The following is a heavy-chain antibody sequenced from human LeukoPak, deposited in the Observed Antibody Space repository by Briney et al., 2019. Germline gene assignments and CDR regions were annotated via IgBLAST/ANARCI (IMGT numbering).Heavy chain of an antibody. V-gene: IGHV4-4*02. CDR1: GGSISRSNW. D-gene: IGHD3-9*01. Sequence: SGTLSLTCAVSGGSISRSNWWSWVRQPPGKGLEWIGEIYHSGTTNYNPSLRSRVTISVDKSKNQFSLELYSVTAADTAVYYCARELTGDAFDIWGQGTMVTVSS. CDR3: ARELTGDAFDI. J-gene: IGHJ3*02. CDR2: IYHSGTT.